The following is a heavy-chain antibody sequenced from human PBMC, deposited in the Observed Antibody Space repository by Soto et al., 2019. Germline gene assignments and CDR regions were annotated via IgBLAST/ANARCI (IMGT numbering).Heavy chain of an antibody. CDR2: ISYDGSNK. CDR1: GFTFSSYG. CDR3: AKALMIADYYYYGMDV. J-gene: IGHJ6*02. D-gene: IGHD3-22*01. Sequence: GGSLRLSCAASGFTFSSYGMHWVRQAPGKGLEWVAVISYDGSNKYYADSVKGRFTISRDNSKNTLYLQMNSLRAEDTAVYYCAKALMIADYYYYGMDVWGQGTTVTVSS. V-gene: IGHV3-30*18.